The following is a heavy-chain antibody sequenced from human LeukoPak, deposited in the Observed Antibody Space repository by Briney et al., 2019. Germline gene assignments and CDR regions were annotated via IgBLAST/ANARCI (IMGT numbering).Heavy chain of an antibody. D-gene: IGHD2-2*01. CDR3: ARVDCSSTSCYWYNWFDP. Sequence: PSETLSLTCTVSGGPISSYYWSWIRQPAVKGLEWIGRIYTSGSTNYNPSLKSRVTMSVDTSKNQFSLKLSSVTAADTAVYYCARVDCSSTSCYWYNWFDPWGQGTLVTVSS. V-gene: IGHV4-4*07. J-gene: IGHJ5*02. CDR2: IYTSGST. CDR1: GGPISSYY.